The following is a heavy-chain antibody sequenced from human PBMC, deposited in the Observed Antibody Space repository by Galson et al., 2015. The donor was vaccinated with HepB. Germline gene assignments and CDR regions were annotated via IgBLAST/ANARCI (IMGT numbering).Heavy chain of an antibody. CDR3: ARDVLYTAMVTVSWFDP. D-gene: IGHD5-18*01. J-gene: IGHJ5*02. Sequence: SLRLSCAASGFTVSSNYMSWVRQAPGKGLEWVSVIYSGGSTYYADSVKGRFTISRHNSKNTLYLQMNSPRAEDTAVYYCARDVLYTAMVTVSWFDPWAREPWSPSPQ. CDR1: GFTVSSNY. CDR2: IYSGGST. V-gene: IGHV3-53*04.